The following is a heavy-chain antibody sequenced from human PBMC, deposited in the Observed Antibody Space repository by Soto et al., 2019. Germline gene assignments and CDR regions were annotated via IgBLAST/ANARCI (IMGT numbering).Heavy chain of an antibody. J-gene: IGHJ4*02. CDR1: GFTFTRYS. CDR2: ISSTTNYI. V-gene: IGHV3-21*01. Sequence: PGGSLRLSCAASGFTFTRYSMNWVRQAPGKGLEWVSSISSTTNYIYYADSMKGRFTVSRDNAKNSVYLEMNSLSAEDTAVYYCARESEDLTSNFDYWGQXTLVKVSS. CDR3: ARESEDLTSNFDY.